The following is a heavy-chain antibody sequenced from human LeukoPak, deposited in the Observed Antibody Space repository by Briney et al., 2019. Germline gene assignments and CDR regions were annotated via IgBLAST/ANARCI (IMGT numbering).Heavy chain of an antibody. CDR3: AREVASAAFDY. D-gene: IGHD5-12*01. V-gene: IGHV3-74*03. CDR1: GFTFSGYW. CDR2: IKSDGSSA. Sequence: SGGSLRLSCAASGFTFSGYWMHWVRQAPGKGLVWVSLIKSDGSSAMYADSVKGRFSISRDNAKNTLDLQMNSLRAEDTAVYFRAREVASAAFDYWGQGTPVTVSS. J-gene: IGHJ4*02.